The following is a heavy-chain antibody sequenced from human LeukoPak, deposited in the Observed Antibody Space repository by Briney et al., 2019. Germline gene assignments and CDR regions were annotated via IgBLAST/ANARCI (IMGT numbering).Heavy chain of an antibody. CDR2: ISNFDGDT. D-gene: IGHD6-13*01. Sequence: ASVTVSCKASGRLFTNYGIAWVRQAPGEGLEWVGWISNFDGDTKVAENLQGRVTLTTDSSTSTAYMVLTNLKFDDTAVYYCVRARGCSNCVLTDGFDSWGQGTKVTVSS. CDR3: VRARGCSNCVLTDGFDS. J-gene: IGHJ3*01. CDR1: GRLFTNYG. V-gene: IGHV1-18*01.